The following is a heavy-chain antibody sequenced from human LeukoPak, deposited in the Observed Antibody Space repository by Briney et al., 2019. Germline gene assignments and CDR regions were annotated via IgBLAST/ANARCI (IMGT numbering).Heavy chain of an antibody. CDR1: GFTFSSYS. Sequence: GGSLRLSCAASGFTFSSYSMNWVRQAPGKGLEWVAVISYDGSNKYYADSVKGRFTISRDNSKNTLYLQMNSLRAEDTAVYYCARGQRAYQKNWFDPWGQGTLVTVSS. CDR3: ARGQRAYQKNWFDP. J-gene: IGHJ5*02. V-gene: IGHV3-30*03. CDR2: ISYDGSNK. D-gene: IGHD3-16*01.